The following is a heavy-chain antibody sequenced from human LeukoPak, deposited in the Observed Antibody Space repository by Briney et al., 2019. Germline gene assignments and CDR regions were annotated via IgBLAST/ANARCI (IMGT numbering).Heavy chain of an antibody. CDR3: VYGGSYYVA. D-gene: IGHD1-26*01. Sequence: PGGSLRLSCAASGFTFSSYGMSWVRQAPGKGLEWVSVISGSGDNTHYADSVKGRFTISRDNSKNTLYLQMNSLRAEDTAVYYCVYGGSYYVAWGQGTLVTVSS. CDR1: GFTFSSYG. V-gene: IGHV3-23*01. CDR2: ISGSGDNT. J-gene: IGHJ5*02.